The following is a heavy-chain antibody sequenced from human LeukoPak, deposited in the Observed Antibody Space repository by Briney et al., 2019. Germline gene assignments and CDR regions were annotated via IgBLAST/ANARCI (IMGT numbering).Heavy chain of an antibody. CDR1: GFTFDDYG. CDR3: AKAGAGYSSGWYPYYFDY. D-gene: IGHD6-19*01. V-gene: IGHV3-23*01. J-gene: IGHJ4*02. Sequence: GGSLRLSCAASGFTFDDYGMSWVRQAPGKGLEWVSAISGSGGSTYYADSVKGRFTISRDNSKNTLYLQMNSLRAEDTAVYYCAKAGAGYSSGWYPYYFDYWGQGTLVTVSS. CDR2: ISGSGGST.